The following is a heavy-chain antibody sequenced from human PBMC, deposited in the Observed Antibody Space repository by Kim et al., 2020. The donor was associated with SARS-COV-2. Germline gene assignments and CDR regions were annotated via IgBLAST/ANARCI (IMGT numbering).Heavy chain of an antibody. Sequence: SETLSLTCTVSHGSITSYEWSWVRQPPGKGLEWIGYTHYSGRNNYNPSLKSRVTMSIDTTNNQLSLKLYSVTAADTAGYFCARDSTSDRHPHYYGLDFWGQGTTVTVSS. CDR2: THYSGRN. D-gene: IGHD3-16*01. V-gene: IGHV4-59*13. J-gene: IGHJ6*02. CDR3: ARDSTSDRHPHYYGLDF. CDR1: HGSITSYE.